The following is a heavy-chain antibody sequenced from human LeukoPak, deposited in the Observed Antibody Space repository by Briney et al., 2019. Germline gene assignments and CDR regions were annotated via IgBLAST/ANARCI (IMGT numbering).Heavy chain of an antibody. D-gene: IGHD3-3*01. Sequence: GGSLRLSCAASGFTFSSYAMSWVRQAPGKGLEWVSAISGSGGSTYYADSVKGRFTISRDNSKNTLYLQMNSLRAEDTAVYYCAKIGVSDYDFWSDYYYWGQGTLVTVSS. V-gene: IGHV3-23*01. CDR1: GFTFSSYA. CDR2: ISGSGGST. CDR3: AKIGVSDYDFWSDYYY. J-gene: IGHJ4*02.